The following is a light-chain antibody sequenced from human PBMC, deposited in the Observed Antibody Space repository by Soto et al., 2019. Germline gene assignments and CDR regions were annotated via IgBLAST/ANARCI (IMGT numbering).Light chain of an antibody. Sequence: DIHMTPSPSPLSASVGDRVTLSCRASQSISSYLNWNQQKPGKAPKLLIYAASSLQGGVPSRFSGSGSGTDFTLTISSLQPDVLATYYCHRYNSYSEPFGQGTKV. CDR3: HRYNSYSEP. CDR1: QSISSY. CDR2: AAS. V-gene: IGKV1-39*01. J-gene: IGKJ1*01.